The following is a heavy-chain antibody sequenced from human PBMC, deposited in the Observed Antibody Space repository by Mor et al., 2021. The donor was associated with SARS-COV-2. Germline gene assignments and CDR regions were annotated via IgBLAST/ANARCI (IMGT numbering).Heavy chain of an antibody. CDR3: ARDARGRGPAFDH. CDR2: INTNTGIP. V-gene: IGHV7-4-1*02. D-gene: IGHD6-6*01. Sequence: INTNTGIPTYAQGFTGRIVLSLDTSVGTAYLQISSLKADDTAVYYCARDARGRGPAFDHWSQGSLVTVSS. J-gene: IGHJ4*02.